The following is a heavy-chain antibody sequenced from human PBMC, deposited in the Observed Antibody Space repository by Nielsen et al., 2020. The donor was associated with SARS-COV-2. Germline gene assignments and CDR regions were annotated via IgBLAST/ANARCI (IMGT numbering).Heavy chain of an antibody. D-gene: IGHD6-19*01. V-gene: IGHV3-20*03. Sequence: WIRQPPGKGLEWVSGINWNGGSTGYADSVKGRFTISRDNAKNSLYLQMNSLRAEDTAVYYCARGDRSVAGDYYYYYGMDVWGQGTTVTVSS. J-gene: IGHJ6*02. CDR3: ARGDRSVAGDYYYYYGMDV. CDR2: INWNGGST.